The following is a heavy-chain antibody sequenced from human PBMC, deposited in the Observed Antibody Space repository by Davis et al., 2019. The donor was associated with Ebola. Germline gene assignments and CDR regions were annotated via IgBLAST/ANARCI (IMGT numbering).Heavy chain of an antibody. CDR3: ARSGLSFGVVKYHYGMDV. D-gene: IGHD3-3*01. V-gene: IGHV3-23*01. CDR2: ISGSGGST. CDR1: GFTFSSFG. J-gene: IGHJ6*04. Sequence: GESLKISCAASGFTFSSFGFHWVRQAPGKGLEWVSAISGSGGSTYYADSVKGRFTISRDNSKKTMYLQMNSLRAEDTAVYYCARSGLSFGVVKYHYGMDVWGKGTTVTVSS.